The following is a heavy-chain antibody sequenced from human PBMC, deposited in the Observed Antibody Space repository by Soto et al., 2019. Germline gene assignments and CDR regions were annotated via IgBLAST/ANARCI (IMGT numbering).Heavy chain of an antibody. CDR3: ARMGYCSSTSCYGDFDY. CDR1: GFSLSTSGMC. J-gene: IGHJ4*02. CDR2: IDWDDDK. D-gene: IGHD2-2*01. Sequence: TLLNPTQTLTLTCTFSGFSLSTSGMCVSWIRQPPGKALEWLALIDWDDDKYYSTSLKTRLTISKDTSKNQVVLTMTNMDPVDTATYYCARMGYCSSTSCYGDFDYWGQGTLVTVSS. V-gene: IGHV2-70*01.